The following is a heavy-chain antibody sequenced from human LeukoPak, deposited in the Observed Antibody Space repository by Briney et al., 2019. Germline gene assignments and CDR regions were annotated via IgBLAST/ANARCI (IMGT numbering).Heavy chain of an antibody. J-gene: IGHJ5*02. CDR2: INPNSGNT. CDR1: GYTFTGYY. V-gene: IGHV1-2*02. CDR3: AREGAAAEDVNWFDP. Sequence: ASVKVSCKASGYTFTGYYMHWVRQAPGQGLVWMGWINPNSGNTHYAQKFQDRVTMTRDTSISTAYMELNSLRSDDTAVYYCAREGAAAEDVNWFDPWGQGTLVTVSS. D-gene: IGHD6-25*01.